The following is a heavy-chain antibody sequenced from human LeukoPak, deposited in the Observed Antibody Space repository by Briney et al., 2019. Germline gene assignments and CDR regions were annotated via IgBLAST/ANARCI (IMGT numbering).Heavy chain of an antibody. V-gene: IGHV1-8*01. D-gene: IGHD2-15*01. CDR1: GYTFTSYD. CDR3: ATVYGGGSCYDY. J-gene: IGHJ4*02. CDR2: MNPNSGNT. Sequence: ASVKVSCKASGYTFTSYDINWVRQATGQGLEWMGWMNPNSGNTGYAQKFQGRVTMTEDTSTDTAYMELSSLRSEDTAVYYCATVYGGGSCYDYWGQGTLVTVSS.